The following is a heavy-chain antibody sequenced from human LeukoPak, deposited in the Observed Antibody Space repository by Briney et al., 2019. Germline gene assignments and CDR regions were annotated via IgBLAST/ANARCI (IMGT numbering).Heavy chain of an antibody. CDR3: ARGHSYGSGSYLSY. CDR2: INHSGST. J-gene: IGHJ4*02. Sequence: SETLSLTCAGYGGSFSGYYWSWIRQPPGKGLEWIGEINHSGSTNYNPSLKSRVTISVDTSKNQFSLKLSSVTAADTAVYYCARGHSYGSGSYLSYWGQGTLVTVSS. D-gene: IGHD3-10*01. V-gene: IGHV4-34*01. CDR1: GGSFSGYY.